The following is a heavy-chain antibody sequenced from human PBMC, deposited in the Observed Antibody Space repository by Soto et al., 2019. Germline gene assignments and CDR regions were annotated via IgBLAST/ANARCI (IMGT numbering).Heavy chain of an antibody. J-gene: IGHJ3*02. CDR3: ARGKLGYSGYDSASVFDI. CDR2: INHSGST. Sequence: SETLSLTCAVYGGSFSGYYWSWIRQPPGKGREWIGEINHSGSTNYNPSLKSRVAISVDTSKNQFSLKLSSVTAADTAVYYCARGKLGYSGYDSASVFDIWGQGTMVTVSS. CDR1: GGSFSGYY. V-gene: IGHV4-34*01. D-gene: IGHD5-12*01.